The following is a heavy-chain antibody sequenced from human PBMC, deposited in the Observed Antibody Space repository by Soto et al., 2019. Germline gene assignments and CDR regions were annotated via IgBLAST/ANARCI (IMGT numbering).Heavy chain of an antibody. CDR1: NGSIRHYY. V-gene: IGHV4-59*01. CDR3: AGGYLQLFDY. J-gene: IGHJ4*02. Sequence: QVQLQESGPGLVRPSEALSLTCTVSNGSIRHYYLSWVRQSPGKGLEWIAYIYDSGITNYNPSLKSRVTISVDTSKNQFSLKLSSVTAADTATYYCAGGYLQLFDYWGQGILVTVSS. CDR2: IYDSGIT. D-gene: IGHD1-1*01.